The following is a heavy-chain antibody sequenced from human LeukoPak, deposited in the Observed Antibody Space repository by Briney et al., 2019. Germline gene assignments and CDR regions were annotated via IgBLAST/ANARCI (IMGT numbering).Heavy chain of an antibody. CDR3: ARRIAPNWFDP. V-gene: IGHV4-59*08. J-gene: IGHJ5*02. D-gene: IGHD6-13*01. Sequence: SETLSLTCTVSGGSISSYYWSWIRQPPGKGLEWIGYIYYSRSTNYNPSLKSRVTISVDTSKNQFSLKLSSVTAADTAVYYCARRIAPNWFDPWGQGTLVTVSS. CDR2: IYYSRST. CDR1: GGSISSYY.